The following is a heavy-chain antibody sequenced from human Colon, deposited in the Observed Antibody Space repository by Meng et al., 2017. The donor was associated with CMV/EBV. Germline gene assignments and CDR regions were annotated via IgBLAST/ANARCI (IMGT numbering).Heavy chain of an antibody. CDR3: AKGAPGNYYTMDV. J-gene: IGHJ6*02. CDR2: IIWSGGAT. Sequence: SLKISCAASGFKFDDYGMHWVRQVPGKGLEWVSGIIWSGGATAYADSVKGRFTISRDNAKKSLYLQRNSLRHEDSALYYCAKGAPGNYYTMDVWGQGTTVTVSS. V-gene: IGHV3-9*01. CDR1: GFKFDDYG.